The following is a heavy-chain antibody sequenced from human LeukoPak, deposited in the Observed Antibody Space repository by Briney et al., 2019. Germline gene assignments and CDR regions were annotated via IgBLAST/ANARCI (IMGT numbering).Heavy chain of an antibody. V-gene: IGHV3-53*01. CDR3: AKVWVTPGKNYFDS. D-gene: IGHD2-21*02. Sequence: GGSLRLSCAASGFTVSSNYMSWVRQAPGKGLEWVSVIYSGGSTFYADSVKGRFTISRDNSKSTLYLQMNSLRVEDTAVYYCAKVWVTPGKNYFDSWGQGTLVTVSS. CDR1: GFTVSSNY. J-gene: IGHJ4*02. CDR2: IYSGGST.